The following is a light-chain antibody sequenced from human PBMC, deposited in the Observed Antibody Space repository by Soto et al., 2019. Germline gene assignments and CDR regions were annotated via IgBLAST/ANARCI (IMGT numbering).Light chain of an antibody. V-gene: IGKV3-11*01. Sequence: EVVLTQSPATLSLSPRERATLCCRASLSGTTYLAWYQQKTGQAPILLGYDASNRATGIPGRFSGSVSGTDFTLTVSSLEPEDFAVYYGQRRSNWAPTFGGGNKVEL. J-gene: IGKJ4*01. CDR3: QRRSNWAPT. CDR1: LSGTTY. CDR2: DAS.